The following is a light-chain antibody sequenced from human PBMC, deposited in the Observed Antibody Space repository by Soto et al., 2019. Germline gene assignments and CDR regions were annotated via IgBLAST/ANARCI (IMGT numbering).Light chain of an antibody. J-gene: IGKJ1*01. Sequence: DIQMTQSPSTLSGSVGDRVTITCRASQTISSWLAWYQQKPGKAPKLLIYKASTLKSGVPSRFSGSGSGTEFTLTISSMQTDDFAHYYCQHYNSYSEAFGQGTKVDIK. CDR3: QHYNSYSEA. CDR1: QTISSW. CDR2: KAS. V-gene: IGKV1-5*03.